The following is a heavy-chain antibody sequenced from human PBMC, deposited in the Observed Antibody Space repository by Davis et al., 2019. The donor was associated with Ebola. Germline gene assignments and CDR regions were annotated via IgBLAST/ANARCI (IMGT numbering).Heavy chain of an antibody. J-gene: IGHJ6*02. D-gene: IGHD3-3*01. CDR2: IRSKANSYAT. CDR1: GFTFSGSA. Sequence: GGSLRLSCAASGFTFSGSAMHWVRQASGKGLEWVGRIRSKANSYATAYAASVKGRFTISRDNSKNTLYLQMNSLRAEDTAVYYCAKWQAWSASLGGPYYYGMDVWGQGTTVTVSS. CDR3: AKWQAWSASLGGPYYYGMDV. V-gene: IGHV3-73*01.